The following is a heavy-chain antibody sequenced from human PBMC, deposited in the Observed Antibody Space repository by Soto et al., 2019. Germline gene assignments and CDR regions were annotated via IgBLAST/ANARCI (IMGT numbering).Heavy chain of an antibody. Sequence: QLQLQESGPGLVKPSETLSLTCTVSGGSISSSGYYWAWIRQPPGKGLEWIGSIRSSGSTYYNPNLKSRLTIKVDTSKNKFSLRVSSVTAADTAVYYCARQKSGTAVAGYDYWGQGNLVTVSS. D-gene: IGHD6-13*01. CDR3: ARQKSGTAVAGYDY. J-gene: IGHJ4*02. CDR2: IRSSGST. V-gene: IGHV4-39*01. CDR1: GGSISSSGYY.